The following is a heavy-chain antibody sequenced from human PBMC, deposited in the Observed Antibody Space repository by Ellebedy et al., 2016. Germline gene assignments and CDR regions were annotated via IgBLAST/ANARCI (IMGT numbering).Heavy chain of an antibody. Sequence: ASVKVSCKVSGYTLTELSMHWVRQAPGKGLEWMGGFDPEDGETIYAQKFQGRVTMTEDTSTDTAYMELSSLRSGDTAGYYCATEIVGATTGEYFKHWGQGTLVTVSS. CDR3: ATEIVGATTGEYFKH. CDR2: FDPEDGET. D-gene: IGHD1-26*01. CDR1: GYTLTELS. V-gene: IGHV1-24*01. J-gene: IGHJ1*01.